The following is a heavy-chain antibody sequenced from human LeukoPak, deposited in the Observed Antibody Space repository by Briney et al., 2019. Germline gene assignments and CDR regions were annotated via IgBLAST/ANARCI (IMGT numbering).Heavy chain of an antibody. D-gene: IGHD5-18*01. CDR3: ARVYTVMGATTVDHYHYYMDV. CDR2: IYTRGTT. J-gene: IGHJ6*03. CDR1: SDSISNYY. Sequence: SETLSLTCTVSSDSISNYYWSWIRQPAGKGLEWIGHIYTRGTTNYNPSVKSRVTVSLDTSKNQISLKLSSVTAADTAIYYCARVYTVMGATTVDHYHYYMDVWGKGTTVTVSS. V-gene: IGHV4-4*07.